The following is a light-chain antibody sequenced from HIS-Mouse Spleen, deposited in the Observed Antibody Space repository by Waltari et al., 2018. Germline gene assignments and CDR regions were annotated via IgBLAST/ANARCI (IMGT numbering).Light chain of an antibody. V-gene: IGLV1-47*01. J-gene: IGLJ3*02. Sequence: GQRVTISCSGSSANVGSNYVYWYQQLPGTAPKHLIYRNNQRPSGVASRFSGSNSGTSASLAISGLRSDDEADYYCAAWDDSLSGPVFGGGTKLTVL. CDR3: AAWDDSLSGPV. CDR2: RNN. CDR1: SANVGSNY.